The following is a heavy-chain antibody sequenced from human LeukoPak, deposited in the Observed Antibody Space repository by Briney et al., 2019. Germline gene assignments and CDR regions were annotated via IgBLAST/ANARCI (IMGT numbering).Heavy chain of an antibody. J-gene: IGHJ6*03. CDR3: GFSSSSPYYMDV. CDR1: GGSFSGYY. Sequence: SETLSLTCAVYGGSFSGYYWSWIRQPPGKGLEWIGSIYHSGSTYYNPSLKSRVTISVDTSKNQFSLKLSSVTAADTAVYYCGFSSSSPYYMDVWGKGTTVTVSS. CDR2: IYHSGST. V-gene: IGHV4-34*01. D-gene: IGHD6-6*01.